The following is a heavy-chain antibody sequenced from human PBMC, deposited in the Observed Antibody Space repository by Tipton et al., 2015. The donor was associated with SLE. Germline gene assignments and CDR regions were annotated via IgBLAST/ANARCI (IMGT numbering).Heavy chain of an antibody. J-gene: IGHJ4*02. D-gene: IGHD3-3*01. V-gene: IGHV4-59*08. CDR2: IHNSANT. CDR1: GGSISGFY. Sequence: TLSLTCTVSGGSISGFYCSWIRQSPGKGLEWIGYIHNSANTKYNPSLGSRVAISVDTSKNQFSLKLNSVTAADTAVYYRARHSGGTEWYVYWGQGTLITVSS. CDR3: ARHSGGTEWYVY.